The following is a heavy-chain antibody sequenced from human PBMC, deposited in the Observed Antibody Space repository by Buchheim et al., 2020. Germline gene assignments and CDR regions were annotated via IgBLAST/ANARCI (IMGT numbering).Heavy chain of an antibody. CDR3: ARGVLTTVTGFDY. CDR2: ISSSSSYT. CDR1: GFTFSDYY. D-gene: IGHD4-17*01. V-gene: IGHV3-11*06. J-gene: IGHJ4*02. Sequence: QVQLVESGGDLVKPGGSLRLSCAASGFTFSDYYISWIRQAPGKGLEWVSYISSSSSYTNYADSVKGRFTISRDNTKYSLHLQMNSLRAEDTAIYYCARGVLTTVTGFDYWGQGTL.